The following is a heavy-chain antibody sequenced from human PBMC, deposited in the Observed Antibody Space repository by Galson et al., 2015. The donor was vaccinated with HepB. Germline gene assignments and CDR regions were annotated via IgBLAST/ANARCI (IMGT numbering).Heavy chain of an antibody. V-gene: IGHV3-23*01. D-gene: IGHD1-14*01. Sequence: SLRLSCAASGFTFSSYAMSWVRQAPGKGLEWVSVISGSGGSTHYADSVKGRFTISRDNFKNTLYLQMNSLRAEDTAVYYCVKGINHGMDVWGQGTTVTVSS. J-gene: IGHJ6*02. CDR1: GFTFSSYA. CDR3: VKGINHGMDV. CDR2: ISGSGGST.